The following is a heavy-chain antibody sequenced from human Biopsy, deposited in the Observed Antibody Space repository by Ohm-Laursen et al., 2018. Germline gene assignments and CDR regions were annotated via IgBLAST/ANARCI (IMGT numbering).Heavy chain of an antibody. V-gene: IGHV4-4*07. CDR1: GGSISNYY. D-gene: IGHD6-13*01. CDR2: IYSSGST. Sequence: GTLSLTCTVSGGSISNYYWSWIRQPAGKGLEWIGRIYSSGSTNYNPSLKSRVTMSVDTSKNQFSLILRSMTAADTAVYYCAREPRIAAVAYFDPWGQGTLVTVSS. CDR3: AREPRIAAVAYFDP. J-gene: IGHJ5*02.